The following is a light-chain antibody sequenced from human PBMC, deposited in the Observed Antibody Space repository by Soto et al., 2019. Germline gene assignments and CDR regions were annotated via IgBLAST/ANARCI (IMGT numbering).Light chain of an antibody. J-gene: IGLJ3*02. V-gene: IGLV2-23*01. Sequence: QSALTQPASVSGSPGQSITISCTGTSSDVGSYNLVSWYQQHPGKAPKLMIYEGSKRPSGVSNRFSGSKSGNTASLTISGLQAEDEADYYCCSYAGEVSGGGTKLTVL. CDR2: EGS. CDR1: SSDVGSYNL. CDR3: CSYAGEV.